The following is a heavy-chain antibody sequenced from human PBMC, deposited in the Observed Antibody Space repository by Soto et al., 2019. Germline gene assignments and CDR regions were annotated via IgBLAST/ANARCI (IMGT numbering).Heavy chain of an antibody. J-gene: IGHJ4*02. D-gene: IGHD3-9*01. CDR1: GYNFAGYW. Sequence: LGESLKISCKGSGYNFAGYWISWGRQMPEKGLGLMGIIYPSDSDTRYRPSFQGQVTISAAKSISSAYLQWSSLRASDTALYYWARGGVSTRIFCYWGQGTPVTVSS. CDR3: ARGGVSTRIFCY. CDR2: IYPSDSDT. V-gene: IGHV5-51*01.